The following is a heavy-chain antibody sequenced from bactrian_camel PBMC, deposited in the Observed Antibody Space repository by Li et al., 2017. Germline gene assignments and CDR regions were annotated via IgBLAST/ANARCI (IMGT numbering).Heavy chain of an antibody. CDR2: IRRDGAT. D-gene: IGHD1*01. CDR1: GFTFDEHD. J-gene: IGHJ6*01. V-gene: IGHV3S55*01. Sequence: HVQLVESGGGSVQAGGSLRLSCTASGFTFDEHDMGWYRQAPGNECELASTIRRDGATYYADSVKGRFTISQDKTENSLYLQMDRLEPEDTGMYFCGAPRDPRFRAFGGSCDGFGYWGQGTQVTVS. CDR3: GAPRDPRFRAFGGSCDGFGY.